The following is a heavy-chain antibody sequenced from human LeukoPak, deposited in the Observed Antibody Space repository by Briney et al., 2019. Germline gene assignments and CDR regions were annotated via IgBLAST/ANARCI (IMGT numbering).Heavy chain of an antibody. J-gene: IGHJ6*03. CDR2: INTDGSST. CDR3: ARGSSSWLLDYYYMDV. CDR1: GFTFRSYG. Sequence: GGSLRFSCAAPGFTFRSYGMYWVRQAPGKGLVWVSRINTDGSSTNYADSVKGRFTISRDNAKNTVYLQMNSLRAEDTAVYYCARGSSSWLLDYYYMDVWGKGTTVTVSS. V-gene: IGHV3-74*01. D-gene: IGHD6-13*01.